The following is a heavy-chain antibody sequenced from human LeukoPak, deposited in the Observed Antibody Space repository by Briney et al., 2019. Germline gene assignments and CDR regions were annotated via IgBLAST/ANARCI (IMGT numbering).Heavy chain of an antibody. CDR1: GFTFSSYE. CDR3: ARGFYFVGRQPAYAFDF. V-gene: IGHV3-48*03. D-gene: IGHD3-10*02. J-gene: IGHJ4*02. CDR2: ISSSGSTI. Sequence: GGSLRLSCAASGFTFSSYEMNWVRQAPGRGLEWVSYISSSGSTIYYADSVKGRFTISRDNSRNTLYLQMNSLRAEDTAVYYCARGFYFVGRQPAYAFDFWGLGTLVTVSS.